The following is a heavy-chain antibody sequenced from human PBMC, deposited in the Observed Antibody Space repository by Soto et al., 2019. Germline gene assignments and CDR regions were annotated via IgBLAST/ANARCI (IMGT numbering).Heavy chain of an antibody. V-gene: IGHV3-53*01. Sequence: GGSLRLSCSASAFSVSSNYMSWVRQAPGKGLEWVSVIFSGGSTYYAASVEGRFTSSRDSSKNMLYLQMNSLRVEDTATYFCARGLDGMDVWGQGTAVTVSS. CDR3: ARGLDGMDV. CDR1: AFSVSSNY. J-gene: IGHJ6*02. CDR2: IFSGGST.